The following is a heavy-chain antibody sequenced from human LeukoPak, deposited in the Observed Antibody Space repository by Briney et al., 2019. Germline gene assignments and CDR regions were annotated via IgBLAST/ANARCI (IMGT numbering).Heavy chain of an antibody. V-gene: IGHV1-2*02. J-gene: IGHJ4*02. CDR1: GYTFTGYY. Sequence: GASVKVSCKASGYTFTGYYMHWVRQAPGQGLEWMGWINPNSGGTNYAQKFQGRVTMTRDTSISTAYMELSRLRSDDTAVYYCAREYNWNDGNTFGYWGQGTLVTVSS. D-gene: IGHD1-20*01. CDR2: INPNSGGT. CDR3: AREYNWNDGNTFGY.